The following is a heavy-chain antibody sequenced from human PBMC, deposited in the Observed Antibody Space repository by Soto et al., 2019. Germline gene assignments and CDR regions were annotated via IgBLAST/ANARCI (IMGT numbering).Heavy chain of an antibody. J-gene: IGHJ6*02. CDR3: ARGGADHYNFGLDV. Sequence: GGSLRLSCAASGFTLNTYAMTWFRQSPGKGLEWVSSMNGAASSTSYADSVKGRFITSRDNSRNTQYLHMHTLRPDDTAVYFCARGGADHYNFGLDVWGQGTTVTVSS. CDR1: GFTLNTYA. V-gene: IGHV3-23*05. CDR2: MNGAASST. D-gene: IGHD3-10*01.